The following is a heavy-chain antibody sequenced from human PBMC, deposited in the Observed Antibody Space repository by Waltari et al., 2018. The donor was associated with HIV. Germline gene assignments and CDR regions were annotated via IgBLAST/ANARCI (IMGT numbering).Heavy chain of an antibody. J-gene: IGHJ6*02. CDR2: ILYDGSQR. CDR1: GFTFNLY. D-gene: IGHD3-16*01. CDR3: AKDQGRYYFGMDV. Sequence: QVQLVESGGGVVQPGRSLRLSCAASGFTFNLYGKGLEWVAVILYDGSQRYYADSVKGRFIISRDNSKNMLYLQMNSLRVEDTATYYCAKDQGRYYFGMDVWGQGTTVTVSS. V-gene: IGHV3-30*18.